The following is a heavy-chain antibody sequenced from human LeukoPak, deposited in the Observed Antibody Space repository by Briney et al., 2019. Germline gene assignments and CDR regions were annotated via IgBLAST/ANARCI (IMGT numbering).Heavy chain of an antibody. Sequence: SETRSLTCTVSGGSISSYYWSWIRQPPGKGLERIGYIYYSGSTNYNPSLKSRVTISVDTSKNQFSLKLSSVTAADTAVYYCARVVRLISSWYGRYYYYYGMDVWGQGTTVTVSS. J-gene: IGHJ6*02. CDR1: GGSISSYY. CDR2: IYYSGST. D-gene: IGHD6-13*01. CDR3: ARVVRLISSWYGRYYYYYGMDV. V-gene: IGHV4-59*01.